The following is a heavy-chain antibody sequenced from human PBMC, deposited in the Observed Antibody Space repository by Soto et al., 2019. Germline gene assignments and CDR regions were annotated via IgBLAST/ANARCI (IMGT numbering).Heavy chain of an antibody. Sequence: GGSLRLSCAASGFTFSSYGMHWVRQAPGKGLEWVAVIWYDGSNKYYADSVKGRFTISRDNSKNTLYLQMNSLRAEDTAVYYCARGDYGDSPFDYWGQGTLVTVSS. V-gene: IGHV3-33*01. D-gene: IGHD4-17*01. CDR1: GFTFSSYG. CDR2: IWYDGSNK. J-gene: IGHJ4*02. CDR3: ARGDYGDSPFDY.